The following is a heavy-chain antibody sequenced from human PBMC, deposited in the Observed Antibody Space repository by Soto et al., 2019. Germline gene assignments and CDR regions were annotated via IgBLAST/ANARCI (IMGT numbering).Heavy chain of an antibody. CDR3: AHSSNSSGWYLSSSFEY. J-gene: IGHJ4*02. Sequence: SGPTLVNPTQTLTLTCTFSGFSLSTSVVGVGWIRHPPGKSLECLALIYWNDDKRYSPSLKSRLTITKDTSKNQVVLRMTNMDPVDTATYFCAHSSNSSGWYLSSSFEYWGQGTMVTLSS. CDR1: GFSLSTSVVG. CDR2: IYWNDDK. D-gene: IGHD6-19*01. V-gene: IGHV2-5*01.